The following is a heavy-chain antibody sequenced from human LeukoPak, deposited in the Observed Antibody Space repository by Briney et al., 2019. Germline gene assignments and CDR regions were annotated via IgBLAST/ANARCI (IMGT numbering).Heavy chain of an antibody. V-gene: IGHV3-21*01. CDR3: ARDMCSSSCPSNYYYYMDA. CDR2: ISSSSTYI. D-gene: IGHD6-19*01. Sequence: GGSLRLSCAASGFSFSSYNMNWVRQAAGKGLEWVSSISSSSTYIYYADSVKGRFTISRDNAKNSLYLQMNSLRAEDTAVYYCARDMCSSSCPSNYYYYMDAWGKGTTVTVSS. J-gene: IGHJ6*03. CDR1: GFSFSSYN.